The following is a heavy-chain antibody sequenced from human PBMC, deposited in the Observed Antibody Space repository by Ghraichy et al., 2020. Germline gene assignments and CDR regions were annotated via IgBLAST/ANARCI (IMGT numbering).Heavy chain of an antibody. V-gene: IGHV1-18*04. D-gene: IGHD3-3*01. J-gene: IGHJ3*02. CDR2: ISAYNGNT. Sequence: ASVKVSCKASGYTFTSYGISWVRQAPGQGLEWMGWISAYNGNTNYAQKLQGRVTMTTDTSTSTAYMELRSLRSDDTAVYYCARGPSITIFGVVIIDAFDIWGQGTMVTVSS. CDR3: ARGPSITIFGVVIIDAFDI. CDR1: GYTFTSYG.